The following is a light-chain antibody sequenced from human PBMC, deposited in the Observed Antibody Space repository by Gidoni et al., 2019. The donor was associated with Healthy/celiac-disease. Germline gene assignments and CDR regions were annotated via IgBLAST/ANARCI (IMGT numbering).Light chain of an antibody. Sequence: DIQMTQSPSSLSASVGDRVTITCQASQDISNYLNCYQQKPGQAPKLLIYDASILDTGVPSMFSGSGSFTDFTFSISSLQPYDSATYYFQQYDNLPGSFGPGTKVDIK. J-gene: IGKJ3*01. CDR2: DAS. CDR3: QQYDNLPGS. V-gene: IGKV1-33*01. CDR1: QDISNY.